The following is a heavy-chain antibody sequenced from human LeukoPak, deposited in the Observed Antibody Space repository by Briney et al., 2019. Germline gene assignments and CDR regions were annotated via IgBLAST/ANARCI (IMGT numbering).Heavy chain of an antibody. J-gene: IGHJ4*02. CDR3: AKGAASRGYTYVAN. CDR2: VSGSGGST. CDR1: AFTFRPYA. D-gene: IGHD5-18*01. Sequence: QSGGSLRLSCAASAFTFRPYAMIWVRQAPGKGLEWVSTVSGSGGSTYYADSVKGRFTISRDNSNNTLYLEMNSLRAEDTAVYYCAKGAASRGYTYVANWGQGTLVTVSS. V-gene: IGHV3-23*01.